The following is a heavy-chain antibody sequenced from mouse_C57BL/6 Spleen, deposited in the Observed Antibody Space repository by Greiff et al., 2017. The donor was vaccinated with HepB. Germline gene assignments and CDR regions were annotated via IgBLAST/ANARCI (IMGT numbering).Heavy chain of an antibody. Sequence: EVKLVESGGGLVKPGGSLKLSCAASGFTFSSYTMSWVRQTPEKRLEWVATISGGGGNTYYPDSVKGRFTISRDNAKNTLYLQMSSLRSEDTALYYCARRTYYAAMDYWGQGTSVTVSS. CDR1: GFTFSSYT. J-gene: IGHJ4*01. V-gene: IGHV5-9*01. D-gene: IGHD1-1*01. CDR3: ARRTYYAAMDY. CDR2: ISGGGGNT.